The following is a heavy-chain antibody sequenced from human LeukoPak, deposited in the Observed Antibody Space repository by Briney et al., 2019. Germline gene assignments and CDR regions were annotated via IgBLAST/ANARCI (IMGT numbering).Heavy chain of an antibody. J-gene: IGHJ4*02. CDR1: GFTFSSYS. CDR2: ISSSSSYI. V-gene: IGHV3-21*01. CDR3: ARDLSGTTGYYFDY. Sequence: GGSLRLSCAASGFTFSSYSMNWVRQAPGKGREWVSSISSSSSYIYYADSVKGRFTISRDNAKNSLYLQMNSLRAEDTAVYYCARDLSGTTGYYFDYWGQGTLVTVSS. D-gene: IGHD1-1*01.